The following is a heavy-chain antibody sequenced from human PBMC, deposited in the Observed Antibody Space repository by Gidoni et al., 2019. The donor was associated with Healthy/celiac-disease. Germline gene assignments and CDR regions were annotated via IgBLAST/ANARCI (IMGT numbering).Heavy chain of an antibody. CDR3: ARDRGRALGNWFDP. J-gene: IGHJ5*02. CDR1: GFTFSSYW. V-gene: IGHV3-74*01. D-gene: IGHD3-10*01. CDR2: INSYWSST. Sequence: EVQLVESGGGLVQPGGSLRLSCAASGFTFSSYWMNWVRQAPGKGLVGGSLINSYWSSTSYADSVKGRFTISRDNAKNTLYLQMNSLRAEDTAVYYCARDRGRALGNWFDPWGQGTLVTVSS.